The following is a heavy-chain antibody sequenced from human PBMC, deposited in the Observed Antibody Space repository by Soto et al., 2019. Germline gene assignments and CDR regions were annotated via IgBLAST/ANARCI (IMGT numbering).Heavy chain of an antibody. V-gene: IGHV1-69*01. CDR2: IIPIFGTA. CDR1: GGTFSSYA. J-gene: IGHJ4*02. Sequence: QVQLVQSGAEVKNPGSSVKGSCKASGGTFSSYAISWVRQAPGQGLEWMGGIIPIFGTANYAQKFQGRVTITADESTSTAYMERSSLRSEDTAVYSCARESQPLKFDYWGQGTLVTVSS. CDR3: ARESQPLKFDY. D-gene: IGHD2-2*01.